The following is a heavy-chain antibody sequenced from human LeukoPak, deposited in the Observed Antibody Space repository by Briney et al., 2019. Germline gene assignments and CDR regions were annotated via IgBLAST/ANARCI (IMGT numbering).Heavy chain of an antibody. CDR2: IFHSGSS. CDR1: GDSISSGDYS. Sequence: SETLSLTCAVSGDSISSGDYSWSWIRQPSGKGLEWIGYIFHSGSSYYNPSLKSRVSISVDKSKNQFSLRLTSVTAADTAVYYCARELWFVNAPGSWFDPWGQGTLVTVSS. J-gene: IGHJ5*02. D-gene: IGHD3-10*01. CDR3: ARELWFVNAPGSWFDP. V-gene: IGHV4-30-2*01.